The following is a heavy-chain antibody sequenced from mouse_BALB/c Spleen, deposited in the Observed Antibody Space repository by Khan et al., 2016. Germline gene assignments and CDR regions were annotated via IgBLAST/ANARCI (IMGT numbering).Heavy chain of an antibody. D-gene: IGHD2-4*01. CDR1: GYSITSDYA. V-gene: IGHV3-2*02. CDR2: ISSSGST. CDR3: AGWGLGPGYYFDY. J-gene: IGHJ2*01. Sequence: EVQLQESGPGLVKPSQSLSLTCTVTGYSITSDYAWNWIRQFPGNKLEWMGYISSSGSTSYNPSLKSRISITRDTSKNQFFLQLNSVTTEDTATDYCAGWGLGPGYYFDYWGQGTTLTVSS.